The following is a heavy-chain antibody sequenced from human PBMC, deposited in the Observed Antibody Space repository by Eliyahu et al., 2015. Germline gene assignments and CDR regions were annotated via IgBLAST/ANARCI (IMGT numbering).Heavy chain of an antibody. CDR1: GFXFXNYG. J-gene: IGHJ4*02. CDR3: AKAPSVVAATLGEQ. Sequence: QVQLVESGGGVVQPGGSLXLSCXASGFXFXNYGMHWVRQAPGKGLEWVAFIRYDGSSQYYADSVKGRFTISRDSSKNTLYLQMNSLRAEDTAVYYCAKAPSVVAATLGEQWGQGTLVTVSS. CDR2: IRYDGSSQ. V-gene: IGHV3-30*02. D-gene: IGHD2-15*01.